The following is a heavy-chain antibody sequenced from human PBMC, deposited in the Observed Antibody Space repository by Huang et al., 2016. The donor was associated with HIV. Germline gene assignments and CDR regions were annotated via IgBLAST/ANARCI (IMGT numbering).Heavy chain of an antibody. D-gene: IGHD3-3*01. CDR2: LYDTGKI. CDR3: ARNHDFWRGRMFAISYFDV. J-gene: IGHJ2*01. CDR1: GGSINTGRYY. V-gene: IGHV4-39*01. Sequence: QMRFQESGPGLVKPSGTLSLTCNVSGGSINTGRYYWGWIRQPPGKGLDWVGGLYDTGKIHYDPSLKGPLTMSADTSKNQFALNLISVTAADTAIYYGARNHDFWRGRMFAISYFDVWGRGTLVTVAS.